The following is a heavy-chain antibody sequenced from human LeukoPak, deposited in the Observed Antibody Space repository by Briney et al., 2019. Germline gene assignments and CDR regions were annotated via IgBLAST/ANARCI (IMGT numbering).Heavy chain of an antibody. CDR3: AAEPGSYSYQFDY. D-gene: IGHD3-10*01. Sequence: EASVKVSCKASGFTFTSSAVQWVRQARGQRLEWIGWIVVGSGNTNYAQKFQERVTITRDMSTSTAYMELSSLRSEDTAVYYCAAEPGSYSYQFDYWGQGTLVTVSS. J-gene: IGHJ4*02. CDR2: IVVGSGNT. V-gene: IGHV1-58*01. CDR1: GFTFTSSA.